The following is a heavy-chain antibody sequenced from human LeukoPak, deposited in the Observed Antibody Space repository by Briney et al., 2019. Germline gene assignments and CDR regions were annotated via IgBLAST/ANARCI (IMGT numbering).Heavy chain of an antibody. J-gene: IGHJ4*02. D-gene: IGHD3-22*01. CDR1: GLRFSDYY. CDR2: ISSGGDIM. CDR3: ARSLIVVVITQSFDY. Sequence: GGSLRLSRAASGLRFSDYYVSWIRQAPGKGLQWVSYISSGGDIMHYADSVMGRFTISRDSSKNTLFLQMNGLRAEDTAVYYCARSLIVVVITQSFDYWGQGTLVTVSS. V-gene: IGHV3-11*01.